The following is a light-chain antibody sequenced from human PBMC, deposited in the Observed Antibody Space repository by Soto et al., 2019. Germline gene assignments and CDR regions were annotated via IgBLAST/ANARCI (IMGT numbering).Light chain of an antibody. CDR2: GNI. V-gene: IGLV1-40*01. Sequence: QSVLTQPPSVSGAPGQRVTISCTGSSSNIGSGYEVHWYQQLPGTAPKLLIYGNIYRPSGVPDRFSGSKSDTSVSLAITGLQSEDEPDYHCQSYDSSLSGVVFGRGTKLTVL. CDR1: SSNIGSGYE. J-gene: IGLJ2*01. CDR3: QSYDSSLSGVV.